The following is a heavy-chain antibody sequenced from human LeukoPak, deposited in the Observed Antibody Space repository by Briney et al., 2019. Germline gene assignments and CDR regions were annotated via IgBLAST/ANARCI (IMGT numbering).Heavy chain of an antibody. V-gene: IGHV4-34*01. CDR2: INHSGST. CDR3: ARGGVVPAAILVGNYYGMDV. Sequence: SETLSLTCAVYGGSFSGYYWSWIRQPPGEGLEWIGEINHSGSTNYNPSLKSRVTISVDTSKNQFSLKLSSVTAADTAVYYCARGGVVPAAILVGNYYGMDVWGQGTTVTVSS. D-gene: IGHD2-2*01. J-gene: IGHJ6*02. CDR1: GGSFSGYY.